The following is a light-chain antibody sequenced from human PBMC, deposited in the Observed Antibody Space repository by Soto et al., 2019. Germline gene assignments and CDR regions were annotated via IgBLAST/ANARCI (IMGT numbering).Light chain of an antibody. CDR1: SAAVGSYNL. V-gene: IGLV2-23*02. CDR3: CSYAGSSTHVV. J-gene: IGLJ2*01. Sequence: QSALTQPASVSGSPGQSITISCTGTSAAVGSYNLVSWYQQHPGKAPKLMIYEVSKRPSGVSNRFSGSKSGNTASLTISGLQAEDEADYSCCSYAGSSTHVVFGGGTKLTVL. CDR2: EVS.